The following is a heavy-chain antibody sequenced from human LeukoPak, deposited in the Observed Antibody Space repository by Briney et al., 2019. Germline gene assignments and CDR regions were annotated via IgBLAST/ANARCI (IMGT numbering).Heavy chain of an antibody. CDR1: GFTFSAYR. J-gene: IGHJ4*02. V-gene: IGHV3-21*01. CDR3: AREGLKGAFDY. Sequence: GGSLRLSYTASGFTFSAYRMNWVRQPPGQGLEWVSSISTSSSYIYYADSLKGRFTISRDNDKNSLYLQMNSLRVEDTAVYYCAREGLKGAFDYWGQGTLVTVSS. CDR2: ISTSSSYI.